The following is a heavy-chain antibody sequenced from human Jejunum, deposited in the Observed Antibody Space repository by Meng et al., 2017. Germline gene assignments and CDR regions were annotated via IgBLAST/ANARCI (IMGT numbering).Heavy chain of an antibody. V-gene: IGHV4-4*02. J-gene: IGHJ4*02. CDR1: GASINRSTW. CDR3: ARDSTNTLGSQTYYFDY. Sequence: VQGQGSGPRLVRPLGTLCLTYDDTGASINRSTWGSWGRQPQGKGLEWIGEIYRGGSTYYNPTLKSRGTISVDKSNNQFSLKLSSVTAADTAVYYCARDSTNTLGSQTYYFDYWGQGTLVTVSS. CDR2: IYRGGST. D-gene: IGHD2-2*02.